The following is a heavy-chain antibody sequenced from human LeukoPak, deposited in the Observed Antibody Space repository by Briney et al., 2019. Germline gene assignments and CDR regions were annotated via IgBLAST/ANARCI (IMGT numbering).Heavy chain of an antibody. J-gene: IGHJ4*02. V-gene: IGHV1-69*02. CDR1: GYTFSSYT. CDR3: ARGTEALGALDY. CDR2: IIPILGIA. D-gene: IGHD1-26*01. Sequence: SVKVSCKASGYTFSSYTISWVRQAPGQGLEWMGRIIPILGIANYAQKFQGRVTITADKSTSTAYMELSSLRSEDTAVYYCARGTEALGALDYWGQGTLVTVSS.